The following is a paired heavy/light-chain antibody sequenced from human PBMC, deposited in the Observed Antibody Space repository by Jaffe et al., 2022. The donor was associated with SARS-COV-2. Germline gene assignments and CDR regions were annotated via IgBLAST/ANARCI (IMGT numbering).Light chain of an antibody. V-gene: IGKV3-20*01. CDR3: QQYGSSPLT. CDR1: QSVSSRY. CDR2: GAS. J-gene: IGKJ4*01. Sequence: EIVLTQSPGTLSLSPGERATLSCRASQSVSSRYLGWYQQKPGQTPRLLIYGASSRATGIPDRFSGSGSGTDFTLTISRLEPEDFAVYYCQQYGSSPLTFGGGTKVEIK.
Heavy chain of an antibody. D-gene: IGHD3-22*01. CDR3: ITSSVGMIVEVIWARHDAFDI. CDR2: IKSKTDGGTT. CDR1: GFTFSNAW. J-gene: IGHJ3*02. V-gene: IGHV3-15*01. Sequence: EVQLVESGGGLVKPGGSLRLSCAASGFTFSNAWMSWVRQAPGKGLEWVGRIKSKTDGGTTEYAAPVKGRFTISRDDSKNTLYLQMNSLKTEDTAVYHCITSSVGMIVEVIWARHDAFDIWGQGTMVTVSS.